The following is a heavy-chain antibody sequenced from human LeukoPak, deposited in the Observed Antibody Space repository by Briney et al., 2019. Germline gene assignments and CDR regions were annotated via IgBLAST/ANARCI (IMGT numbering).Heavy chain of an antibody. V-gene: IGHV3-30*18. Sequence: SGGSLRLSCAASGFTLSSYVMHWVRQAPGKGLEWLAVISYDGSSTYYADSVKGRFTISRDSSKNTLYLQMNSLRAKDTAVYYCAKAHISGWYYFDYWGQGTLVTVSS. CDR2: ISYDGSST. J-gene: IGHJ4*02. CDR1: GFTLSSYV. CDR3: AKAHISGWYYFDY. D-gene: IGHD6-19*01.